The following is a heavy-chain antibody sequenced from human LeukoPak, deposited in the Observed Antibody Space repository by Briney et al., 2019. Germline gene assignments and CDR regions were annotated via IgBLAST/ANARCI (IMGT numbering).Heavy chain of an antibody. V-gene: IGHV4-59*12. J-gene: IGHJ3*02. CDR1: GGSISSYS. CDR2: IYYTGST. Sequence: SETLSLTCTVSGGSISSYSWSWIRQPPGKGLEWIGYIYYTGSTNYNPSLKSRVTISVDTSKNQFSLKLSSVTAADTAVYYCARDRDSSSWDDAFDIWGQGTMVTVSS. D-gene: IGHD6-13*01. CDR3: ARDRDSSSWDDAFDI.